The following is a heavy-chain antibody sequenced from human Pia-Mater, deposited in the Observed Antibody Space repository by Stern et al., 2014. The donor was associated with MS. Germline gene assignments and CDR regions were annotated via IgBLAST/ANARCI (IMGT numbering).Heavy chain of an antibody. CDR3: ARDGDFGSNYGMDV. Sequence: VQLVESGAELKNPGSSVKVSCKASGGTFSSYGISWVRQAPGQGLEWMGGIIPLFSTANYARRFQGRVTMTADISTSTAYMELSSLRSEDTAVYYCARDGDFGSNYGMDVWGQGTTVTVAS. CDR2: IIPLFSTA. D-gene: IGHD2-21*02. CDR1: GGTFSSYG. J-gene: IGHJ6*02. V-gene: IGHV1-69*06.